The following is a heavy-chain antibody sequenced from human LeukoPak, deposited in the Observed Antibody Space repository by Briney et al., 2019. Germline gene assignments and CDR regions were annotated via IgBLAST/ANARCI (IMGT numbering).Heavy chain of an antibody. J-gene: IGHJ3*02. D-gene: IGHD3-22*01. CDR1: GYTFTGYY. CDR3: AREANDSSGYYPKHDAFDI. V-gene: IGHV1-2*02. CDR2: INPNSGGT. Sequence: GASVKVSCKASGYTFTGYYMHWVRQAPGQGLEWMGWINPNSGGTKYAQKFQGRVTMTRDTSISTAYMELSRLRSDDTAVYYCAREANDSSGYYPKHDAFDIWGQGTMVTVSS.